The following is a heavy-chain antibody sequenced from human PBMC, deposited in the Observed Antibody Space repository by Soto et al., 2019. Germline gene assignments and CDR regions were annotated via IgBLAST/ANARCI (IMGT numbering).Heavy chain of an antibody. J-gene: IGHJ5*02. CDR1: GGSISSYY. V-gene: IGHV4-59*08. CDR2: IYYSGST. Sequence: SETLSLTCTVSGGSISSYYWSWIRQPPGKGLEWIGYIYYSGSTNYNPSLKSRVTISVDTSKNQFSLKLSSVTAADTAVYYCARHTLGYCSGGRCYGNWFDPWGQGTLVTVSS. CDR3: ARHTLGYCSGGRCYGNWFDP. D-gene: IGHD2-15*01.